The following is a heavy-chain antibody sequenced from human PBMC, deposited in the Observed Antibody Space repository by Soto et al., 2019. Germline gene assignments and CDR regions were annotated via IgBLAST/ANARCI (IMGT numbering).Heavy chain of an antibody. D-gene: IGHD2-21*02. CDR1: GFSFSDHS. V-gene: IGHV3-48*02. CDR3: ARLPKGSLVTA. CDR2: ISSNSDTT. Sequence: LVESGGDLVYPGGSLRLSCVASGFSFSDHSMNWVRQAPGKGLQWISYISSNSDTTYYADSVKGRFTVSRDNAKNALFLPMTSLRDDDTATYYCARLPKGSLVTAWGQGARVTVSS. J-gene: IGHJ4*02.